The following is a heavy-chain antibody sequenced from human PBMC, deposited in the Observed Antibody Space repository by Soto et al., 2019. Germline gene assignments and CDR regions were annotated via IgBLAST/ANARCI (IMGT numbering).Heavy chain of an antibody. Sequence: GESPKISCQGSGYSFTIYWIGWVRQMPGKGLEWMGIIYPGDSDTRYSPSFQGQVTISADSSISTAYLQWSSLKASDTAMYYGARLGDSSVYYSESFDYWGQGTLVTVSS. CDR2: IYPGDSDT. J-gene: IGHJ4*02. V-gene: IGHV5-51*01. CDR3: ARLGDSSVYYSESFDY. CDR1: GYSFTIYW. D-gene: IGHD3-22*01.